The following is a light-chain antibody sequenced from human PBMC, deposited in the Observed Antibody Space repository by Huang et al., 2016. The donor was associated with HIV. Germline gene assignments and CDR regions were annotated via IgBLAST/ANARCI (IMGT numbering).Light chain of an antibody. Sequence: DIVVTQSPLSLPVTPGEPASISCRSSQSLLHSNGRNYLDWSVQKPGQSPQRLIYLGSTRAAGVPDRFSGSGSGTEFTLKISRVEAEDGGVYYCMQARHTPPWTFGQGTKVEI. CDR1: QSLLHSNGRNY. J-gene: IGKJ1*01. V-gene: IGKV2-28*01. CDR3: MQARHTPPWT. CDR2: LGS.